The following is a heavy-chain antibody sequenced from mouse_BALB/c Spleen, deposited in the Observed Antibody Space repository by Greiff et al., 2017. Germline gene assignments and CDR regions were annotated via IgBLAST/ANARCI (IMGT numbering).Heavy chain of an antibody. CDR2: ISCYNGAT. CDR1: GYSFTGYY. Sequence: LVKTGASVKISCKASGYSFTGYYMHWVKQSHGKSLEWIGYISCYNGATSYNQKFKGKATFTVDTSSSTAYMQFNSLTSEDSAVYYCARGVPYYYGSSEYAMDYWGQGTSVTVSS. CDR3: ARGVPYYYGSSEYAMDY. V-gene: IGHV1S34*01. D-gene: IGHD1-1*01. J-gene: IGHJ4*01.